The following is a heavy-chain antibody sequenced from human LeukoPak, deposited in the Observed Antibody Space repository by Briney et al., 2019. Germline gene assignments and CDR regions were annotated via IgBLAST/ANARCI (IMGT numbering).Heavy chain of an antibody. D-gene: IGHD2-2*01. CDR2: IRVTDGSA. Sequence: PGGSLRLSRAASGFPFSTYDMTWVRQAPGKALECVSAIRVTDGSAYYADSVKGRFTISRDNSKNTLYLHMQTLRARDKAKYYCAKGSCSSHICYYFYYMDVWGKGTTVTVSS. V-gene: IGHV3-23*01. CDR1: GFPFSTYD. CDR3: AKGSCSSHICYYFYYMDV. J-gene: IGHJ6*03.